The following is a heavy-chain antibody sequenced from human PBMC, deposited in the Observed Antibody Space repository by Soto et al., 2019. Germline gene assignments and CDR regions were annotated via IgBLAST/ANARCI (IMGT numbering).Heavy chain of an antibody. D-gene: IGHD2-15*01. CDR2: IWWAASQK. J-gene: IGHJ3*01. CDR3: ASDPESCSGGSCVSFDV. V-gene: IGHV3-33*01. Sequence: QEQLVESGGGVVQPGGSLRLSCAASGFTFSSHGMHWVRQAPGKGLEWVAVIWWAASQKYYAESVKGRFTISRDYSTDTLYLQMNSLRAEDTAVYYCASDPESCSGGSCVSFDVWGHGTMVIVSS. CDR1: GFTFSSHG.